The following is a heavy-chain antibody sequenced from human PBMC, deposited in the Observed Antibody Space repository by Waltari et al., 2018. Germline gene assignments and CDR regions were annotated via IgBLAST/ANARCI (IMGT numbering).Heavy chain of an antibody. Sequence: EVQLVESGGGLVKPGGSLRLSCAASGFTFSSYTMNWVRQAPGKGLGWVSSIRGTSYYIYHADSVKGRFTTSRDNAKNSLYLQMNSLRAEDTAVYYCARETEEAFDFWGRGTMVTVSS. V-gene: IGHV3-21*01. CDR1: GFTFSSYT. J-gene: IGHJ3*01. D-gene: IGHD2-21*02. CDR3: ARETEEAFDF. CDR2: IRGTSYYI.